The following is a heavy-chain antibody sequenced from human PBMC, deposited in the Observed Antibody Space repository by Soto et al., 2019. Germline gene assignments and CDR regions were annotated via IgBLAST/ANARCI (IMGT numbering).Heavy chain of an antibody. J-gene: IGHJ5*02. CDR3: ARPLFGRGNWFDP. CDR1: GGSISSYY. Sequence: QVQLQESGPGLVKPSETLSLTCTVSGGSISSYYWSWIRQPPGKGLEWIGYIYYSGSTNYNPSLKSRVTISVDTSKNQFSLELSSVTAADTAVYYCARPLFGRGNWFDPWGQGTLVTV. V-gene: IGHV4-59*01. CDR2: IYYSGST. D-gene: IGHD3-10*01.